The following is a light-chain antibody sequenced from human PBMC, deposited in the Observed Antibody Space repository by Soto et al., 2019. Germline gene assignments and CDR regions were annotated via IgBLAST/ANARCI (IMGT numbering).Light chain of an antibody. CDR2: DAS. CDR1: QIISSW. Sequence: DIQMTHSPSTLSASVGDRVTITCLASQIISSWLAWYQQKPGKAPKLLIYDASSLESGVPSRFSGSGSGTEFTLTISSLQPDDFATYYCQQYNSYPWTFGQGTKVDI. J-gene: IGKJ1*01. CDR3: QQYNSYPWT. V-gene: IGKV1-5*01.